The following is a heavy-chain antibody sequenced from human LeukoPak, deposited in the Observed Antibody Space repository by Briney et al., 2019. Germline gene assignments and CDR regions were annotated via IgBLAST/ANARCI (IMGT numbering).Heavy chain of an antibody. CDR3: ARDGYSSSWFTNWFDP. Sequence: ASVKVSCKASGYTFTSYGISWVRQAPGQGLEWMGWISAYNGNTNYAQKLQGRVTMTTDTSTSTAYMELRSLRCDDTAVYYCARDGYSSSWFTNWFDPWGQGTLVTVSS. J-gene: IGHJ5*02. CDR2: ISAYNGNT. CDR1: GYTFTSYG. V-gene: IGHV1-18*04. D-gene: IGHD6-13*01.